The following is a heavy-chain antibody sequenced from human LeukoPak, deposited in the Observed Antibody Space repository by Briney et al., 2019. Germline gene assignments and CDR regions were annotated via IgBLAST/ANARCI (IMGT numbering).Heavy chain of an antibody. J-gene: IGHJ4*02. Sequence: GGSLTLSCAASGFTVSSNYMSWVRQAPGQGLEWLSGIYGDSSTYYGDSVKRRFTISRDNSKNTLYLQMNSPRAEDTAVYYCAKDRSIGTYYSFDHWGQGTLVTVSS. CDR3: AKDRSIGTYYSFDH. CDR2: IYGDSST. D-gene: IGHD1-26*01. CDR1: GFTVSSNY. V-gene: IGHV3-53*01.